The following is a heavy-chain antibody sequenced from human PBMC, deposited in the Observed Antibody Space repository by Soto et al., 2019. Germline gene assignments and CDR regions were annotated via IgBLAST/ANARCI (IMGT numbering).Heavy chain of an antibody. CDR3: AKGETPKQLVVVITYYYGMDV. V-gene: IGHV3-23*01. J-gene: IGHJ6*02. CDR1: GFTFSSYA. Sequence: GGSLRLSCAASGFTFSSYAMSWVRQAPGKGLEWVSAISGSGGSTYYADSVKGRFTISRDNSKNTLYLQMNSLRAEDTAVYYCAKGETPKQLVVVITYYYGMDVWGQGTTVTVSS. D-gene: IGHD3-22*01. CDR2: ISGSGGST.